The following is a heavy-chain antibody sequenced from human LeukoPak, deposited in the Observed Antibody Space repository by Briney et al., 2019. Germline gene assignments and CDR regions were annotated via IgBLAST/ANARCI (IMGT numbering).Heavy chain of an antibody. D-gene: IGHD3-22*01. V-gene: IGHV1-18*01. CDR3: ARESEADSSGYGAADY. CDR2: ISAYNGNT. Sequence: GASVTVSCTASGYTFTSYGISWVRQAPGQGLEWMGWISAYNGNTNYAQKLQGRVTMTTDTSTSTAYMELRSLRSDDTAVYYCARESEADSSGYGAADYWGQGTLVTVSS. J-gene: IGHJ4*02. CDR1: GYTFTSYG.